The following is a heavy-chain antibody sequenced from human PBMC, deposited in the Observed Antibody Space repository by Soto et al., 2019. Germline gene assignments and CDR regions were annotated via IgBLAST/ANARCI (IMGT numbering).Heavy chain of an antibody. V-gene: IGHV4-31*03. J-gene: IGHJ6*02. D-gene: IGHD3-10*01. CDR3: VRRAATMVRGATYYDMDV. CDR2: IYYSGTT. Sequence: QVQLQESGPGLVKPSQTLSLTCTVSGGSISSGRYYWSWIRQHLGKGLEWIGYIYYSGTTNYNPSLKSRLTISIDTSKNQFSLKLSSVTAADTAVYYCVRRAATMVRGATYYDMDVWGQGTTVTVSS. CDR1: GGSISSGRYY.